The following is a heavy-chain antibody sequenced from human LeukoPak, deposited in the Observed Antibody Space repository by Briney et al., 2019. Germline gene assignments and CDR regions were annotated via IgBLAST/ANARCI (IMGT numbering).Heavy chain of an antibody. J-gene: IGHJ4*02. CDR2: MNHSGST. D-gene: IGHD3-10*01. CDR3: ARHARPLYYYGSGSYYYFDY. Sequence: PSETLSLTCAVYGGSFSGYYWSWIRQPPGKGLEWIGEMNHSGSTNYNPSLKSRVTISVDTSKNQFSLKLSSVTAADTAVYYCARHARPLYYYGSGSYYYFDYWGQGTLVTVSS. CDR1: GGSFSGYY. V-gene: IGHV4-34*01.